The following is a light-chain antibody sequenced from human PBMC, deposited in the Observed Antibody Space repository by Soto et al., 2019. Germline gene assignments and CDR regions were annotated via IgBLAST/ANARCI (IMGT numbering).Light chain of an antibody. CDR1: QSILSH. CDR2: AAS. J-gene: IGKJ5*01. V-gene: IGKV1-39*01. Sequence: DIQMTQSPSSLSASGGYRVTIACRSSQSILSHLNWYQHKPGRAPKLLIYAASSLQSGVPSRFSGSGSGTDFTLAISSLQPEDIATYYCQQYENLPTFGQGTRLEIK. CDR3: QQYENLPT.